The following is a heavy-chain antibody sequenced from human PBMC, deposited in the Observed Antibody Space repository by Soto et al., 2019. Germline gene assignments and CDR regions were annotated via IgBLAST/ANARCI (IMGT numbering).Heavy chain of an antibody. CDR1: GFIFDDFA. CDR3: TKVGGLYDFWSGPLHFDL. V-gene: IGHV3-9*01. J-gene: IGHJ4*02. D-gene: IGHD3-3*01. Sequence: EGQLVESGGGFVQPGRSLRLSCAGSGFIFDDFALHWVRQAPGKGLEWVSGISWNSDSIGYADAVKGRFTISRDNAKNSLYLPVNSLRVEDTALYYCTKVGGLYDFWSGPLHFDLWGQGTLVTVSS. CDR2: ISWNSDSI.